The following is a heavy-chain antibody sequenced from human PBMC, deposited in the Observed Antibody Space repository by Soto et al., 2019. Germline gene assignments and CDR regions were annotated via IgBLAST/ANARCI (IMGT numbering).Heavy chain of an antibody. D-gene: IGHD6-13*01. Sequence: GASVKVSCKASGYTFTGYYMHWVRQAPGQGIEWMGWINPNSGGTNYAQKFQGWVTMTRDTSISTAYMELSRLRSDDTAVYYCARDVRQQLVPSYYYYYGMDVWGQGTTVTVSS. CDR2: INPNSGGT. CDR1: GYTFTGYY. V-gene: IGHV1-2*04. CDR3: ARDVRQQLVPSYYYYYGMDV. J-gene: IGHJ6*02.